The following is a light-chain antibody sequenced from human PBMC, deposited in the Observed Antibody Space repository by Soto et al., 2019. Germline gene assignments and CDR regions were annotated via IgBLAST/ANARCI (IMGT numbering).Light chain of an antibody. Sequence: QSVLTQPRSVSGSPGQSVTISCTGTSTDVGGYNYVSWYQHHPGEAPKLMIYDVSKRPSGVPDRFSGSKSGNTASLTIAGHQAEDEADYYCGSYAGSYTLVFGGGTQLTVL. CDR1: STDVGGYNY. V-gene: IGLV2-11*01. J-gene: IGLJ2*01. CDR2: DVS. CDR3: GSYAGSYTLV.